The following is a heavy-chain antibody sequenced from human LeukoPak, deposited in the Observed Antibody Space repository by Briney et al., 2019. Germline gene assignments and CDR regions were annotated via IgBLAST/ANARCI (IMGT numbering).Heavy chain of an antibody. CDR2: FDPEDGET. J-gene: IGHJ4*02. V-gene: IGHV1-24*01. D-gene: IGHD4-11*01. CDR1: GYTFTGYY. Sequence: ASVKVSCKASGYTFTGYYMHWVRQAPGKGLEWMGGFDPEDGETIYAQKFQGRVTMTEDTSTDTAYMELSSLRSEDTAVYYCATADYSPARYYFDYWGQGTLVTVSS. CDR3: ATADYSPARYYFDY.